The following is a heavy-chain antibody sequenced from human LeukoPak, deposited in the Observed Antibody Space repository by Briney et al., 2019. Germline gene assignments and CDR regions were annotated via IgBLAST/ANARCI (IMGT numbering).Heavy chain of an antibody. CDR3: ARNAGIAAAGYRRNDYIDY. V-gene: IGHV1-69*05. Sequence: ASVKVSCKASGGTFSSYAISWVRQAPGQGLEWMGGIIPIFGTANYAQKFQGRVTITTDESTSTAYMELSSLRSEDTAVYYCARNAGIAAAGYRRNDYIDYWGQGTLVTVSS. D-gene: IGHD6-13*01. J-gene: IGHJ4*02. CDR2: IIPIFGTA. CDR1: GGTFSSYA.